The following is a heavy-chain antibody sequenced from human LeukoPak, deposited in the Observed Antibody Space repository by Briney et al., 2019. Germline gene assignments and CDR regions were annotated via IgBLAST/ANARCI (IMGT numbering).Heavy chain of an antibody. CDR2: IYPGDSDT. V-gene: IGHV5-51*01. Sequence: GESLKISCKGSGYSFTSYWIGWVRQMPGKGLEWLGIIYPGDSDTRYSPSFQGPVTISAAKTISTAYLQWSSLKASDTAMYYCARSPAHYYDSSGYYYYWGQGTLVTVSS. CDR1: GYSFTSYW. D-gene: IGHD3-22*01. J-gene: IGHJ4*02. CDR3: ARSPAHYYDSSGYYYY.